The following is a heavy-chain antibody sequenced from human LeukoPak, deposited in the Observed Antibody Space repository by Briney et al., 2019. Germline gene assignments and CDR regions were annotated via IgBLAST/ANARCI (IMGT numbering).Heavy chain of an antibody. V-gene: IGHV3-9*01. J-gene: IGHJ4*02. CDR3: AKGDGSFS. Sequence: GGSLRLSCAASGFTFDDYAMHWVRQAPGKGLEWVSGISWNSGSIGYADSVKRRFTISRDNAKNSLYLQMNSLRAEDTALYYCAKGDGSFSWGQGTLVTVSS. CDR2: ISWNSGSI. CDR1: GFTFDDYA.